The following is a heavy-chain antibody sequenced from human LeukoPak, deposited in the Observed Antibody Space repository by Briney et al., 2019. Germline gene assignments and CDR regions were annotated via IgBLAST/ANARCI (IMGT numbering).Heavy chain of an antibody. V-gene: IGHV3-11*06. Sequence: GGSLRLSCAASGFTFSDYYMTWFRQAPGKGLEWVSYISGGSSYTNFADSVKDRFTISRDNAKNSLYLQMNSLRAEDTAVYYCARVSLLDDGGLGDYWGQGTLVTVSS. D-gene: IGHD4-23*01. CDR3: ARVSLLDDGGLGDY. CDR2: ISGGSSYT. CDR1: GFTFSDYY. J-gene: IGHJ4*02.